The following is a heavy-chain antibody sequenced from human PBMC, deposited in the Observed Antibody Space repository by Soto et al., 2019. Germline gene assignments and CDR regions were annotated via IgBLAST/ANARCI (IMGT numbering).Heavy chain of an antibody. J-gene: IGHJ6*02. CDR2: IYYSGST. CDR3: ARAGNSGPYYYYRMDV. Sequence: QVQLQESGPGLVKPSETLSLTCTVSGGSVSSGSYYWSWIRQPPGKGLEWIGYIYYSGSTNYNPSLKSRVTISVDTSKNQFSPKLRSVTAADTAVYDCARAGNSGPYYYYRMDVWGQGTTVTVSS. CDR1: GGSVSSGSYY. D-gene: IGHD4-4*01. V-gene: IGHV4-61*01.